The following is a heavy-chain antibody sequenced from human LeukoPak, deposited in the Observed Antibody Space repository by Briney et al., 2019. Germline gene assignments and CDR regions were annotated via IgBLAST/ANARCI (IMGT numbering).Heavy chain of an antibody. Sequence: GGSLRLSCAASGFTFITYSLIWVRQAPGKGLEWVSSISGDSTYIYYADSVKGRFTISRDNAKNSLFLQMSSLRAEDTAVYYCVRAVFSSSYYWDYWGQGTLVTVPS. CDR1: GFTFITYS. J-gene: IGHJ4*02. V-gene: IGHV3-21*01. D-gene: IGHD6-13*01. CDR3: VRAVFSSSYYWDY. CDR2: ISGDSTYI.